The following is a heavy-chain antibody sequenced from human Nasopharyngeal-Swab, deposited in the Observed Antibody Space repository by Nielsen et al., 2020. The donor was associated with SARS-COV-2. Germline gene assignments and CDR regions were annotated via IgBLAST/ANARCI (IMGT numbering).Heavy chain of an antibody. CDR1: GFTFNDHA. D-gene: IGHD2-21*02. Sequence: GESLKISCEASGFTFNDHAMNWVRLAPGKGLEWVAHIRADGISTYYVDSVKGRFTISRDISKKTLYLQMNNLRAEDTAVYYCARESVVTGMDDATDIWGQGTMVTVSS. CDR3: ARESVVTGMDDATDI. V-gene: IGHV3-23*01. CDR2: IRADGIST. J-gene: IGHJ3*02.